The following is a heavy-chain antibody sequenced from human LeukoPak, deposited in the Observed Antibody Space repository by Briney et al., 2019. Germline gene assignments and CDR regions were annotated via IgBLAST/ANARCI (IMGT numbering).Heavy chain of an antibody. V-gene: IGHV1-24*01. CDR1: GYTLTELS. CDR2: FDPEDGET. CDR3: ATPLDPFWEYGY. Sequence: ASVKVSCKASGYTLTELSMHWVRQAPGKGLEWMGGFDPEDGETIYAQKFQGRVTMTEDTSTDTAYMELSSLRSEDTAVYYCATPLDPFWEYGYWGQGTLVTVSS. J-gene: IGHJ4*02. D-gene: IGHD3-3*01.